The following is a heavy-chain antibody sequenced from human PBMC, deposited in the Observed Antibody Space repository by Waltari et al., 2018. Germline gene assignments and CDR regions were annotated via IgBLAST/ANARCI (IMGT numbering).Heavy chain of an antibody. CDR1: GGAFRSYA. J-gene: IGHJ5*02. CDR3: ARDEGGCFDP. Sequence: QVQLVQSGAEVKKPGSSVKVSCKAAGGAFRSYATSGVRQAPGQGLGGMGGIIPILGIANYAQKFQGRVPIIPHKSPSTAYMELSSRRSEDTAVYYCARDEGGCFDPWGQGTLVTVSS. D-gene: IGHD3-16*01. V-gene: IGHV1-69*10. CDR2: IIPILGIA.